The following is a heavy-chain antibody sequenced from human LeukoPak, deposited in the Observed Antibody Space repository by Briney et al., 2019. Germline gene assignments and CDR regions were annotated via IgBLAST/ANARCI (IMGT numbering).Heavy chain of an antibody. D-gene: IGHD3-22*01. CDR3: TRDRPNYYGSDGHYYRRNGDY. CDR1: GFTFSIYA. J-gene: IGHJ4*02. V-gene: IGHV3-23*01. CDR2: ISSKGELT. Sequence: PVVSLRLSCAASGFTFSIYAMSWVRQAPGKGLEWVSSISSKGELTFYADSVKGRFTISRDNSESTLYLQMNILRAEDTAIHYCTRDRPNYYGSDGHYYRRNGDYWGQGTLVTVSS.